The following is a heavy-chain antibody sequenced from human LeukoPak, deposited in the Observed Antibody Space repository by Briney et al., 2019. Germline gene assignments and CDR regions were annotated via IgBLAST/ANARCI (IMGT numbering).Heavy chain of an antibody. CDR1: GFTVSSNY. CDR3: ARARRETDMLWSGSLSYFDY. Sequence: GGSLRLSCAVSGFTVSSNYMSWVRQAPGKGLEWVSVIYSGGSTYYADSVKGRFTISRDNSKNTMYLQMISLRAEDTAVYYCARARRETDMLWSGSLSYFDYCGQGTLVTVSS. CDR2: IYSGGST. V-gene: IGHV3-66*02. D-gene: IGHD3-3*01. J-gene: IGHJ4*02.